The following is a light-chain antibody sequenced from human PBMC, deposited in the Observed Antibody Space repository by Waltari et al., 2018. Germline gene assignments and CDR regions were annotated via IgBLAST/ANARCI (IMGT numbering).Light chain of an antibody. V-gene: IGLV2-8*01. CDR3: SSYAGSSTYV. CDR2: EVT. Sequence: QSALTQPPSASGSPGQSVTVSCTGTSGDVGNYNYVSWYQQYPVKAPKLIIYEVTKRPSGVPDRFSGSKSVNTASLTVSGLRAEDEADYYCSSYAGSSTYVFGSGTKVTVL. J-gene: IGLJ1*01. CDR1: SGDVGNYNY.